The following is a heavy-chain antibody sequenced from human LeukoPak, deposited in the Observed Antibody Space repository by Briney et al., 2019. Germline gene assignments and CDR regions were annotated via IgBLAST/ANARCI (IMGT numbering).Heavy chain of an antibody. J-gene: IGHJ4*02. CDR2: ISSSGSTI. Sequence: GGSLRLSCAASGFTFSDYYMSWIRQAPGKGLEWVSYISSSGSTIYYADSVKGRFTISRDNAKNSLYLQMNSLRAEDTAVYYCAKLPMPLYSSSSFNWGQGTLVTVSS. D-gene: IGHD6-6*01. V-gene: IGHV3-11*01. CDR1: GFTFSDYY. CDR3: AKLPMPLYSSSSFN.